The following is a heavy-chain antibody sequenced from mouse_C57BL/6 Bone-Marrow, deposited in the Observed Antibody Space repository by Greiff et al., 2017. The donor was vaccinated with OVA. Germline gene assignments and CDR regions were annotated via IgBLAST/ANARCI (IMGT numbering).Heavy chain of an antibody. J-gene: IGHJ4*01. V-gene: IGHV2-2*01. CDR1: GFSLTSYG. Sequence: QVQLQQSGPGLVQPSQSLSITCTVSGFSLTSYGVHWVRQSPGKGLEWLGVIWSGGSTDSNAAFISRLSISKDNSKSQVFFKMNSLQADDTAIYYCARKGGGNEGYAMDYWGQGTSVTVSS. D-gene: IGHD2-1*01. CDR3: ARKGGGNEGYAMDY. CDR2: IWSGGST.